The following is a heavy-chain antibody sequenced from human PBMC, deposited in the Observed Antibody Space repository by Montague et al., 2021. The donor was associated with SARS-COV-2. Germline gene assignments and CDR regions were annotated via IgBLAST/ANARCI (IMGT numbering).Heavy chain of an antibody. CDR1: GGSFSGSF. V-gene: IGHV4-34*01. Sequence: SETLSLTCAVYGGSFSGSFWTWIRQPPGKGLEWLGEINHRGTTNYNPSVESRVLMSVDTSKNQFSLKLISVTAADTAVYYCVSLWKYGSGSHYAPWEYSNYGVDVWGQGTTVTVSS. J-gene: IGHJ6*02. CDR3: VSLWKYGSGSHYAPWEYSNYGVDV. CDR2: INHRGTT. D-gene: IGHD3-10*01.